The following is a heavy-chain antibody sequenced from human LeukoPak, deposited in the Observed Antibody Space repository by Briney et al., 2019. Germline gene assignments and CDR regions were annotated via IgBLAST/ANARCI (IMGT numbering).Heavy chain of an antibody. J-gene: IGHJ4*02. CDR2: IYYSGST. CDR1: GGSISSSSYY. V-gene: IGHV4-39*07. Sequence: SETLSLTCTVSGGSISSSSYYWGWIRQPPGKGLDWIGSIYYSGSTYYNPSLKSRVTISVDTSKNQFSLKLSSVTAADTAVYYCARVGWFGELRPRKTYYFDYWGQGTLVTVSS. D-gene: IGHD3-10*01. CDR3: ARVGWFGELRPRKTYYFDY.